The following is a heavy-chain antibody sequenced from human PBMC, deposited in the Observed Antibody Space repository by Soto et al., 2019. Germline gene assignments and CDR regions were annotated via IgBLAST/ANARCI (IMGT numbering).Heavy chain of an antibody. CDR2: IYYSGST. CDR1: GGSISSGGYY. CDR3: ARASPPLYYFDP. Sequence: PSETLSLTCTVSGGSISSGGYYWSWIRQHPGKGLEWIGYIYYSGSTYYNPSLKSRVTISVDTSKNQFSLKLSSVTAADTAVYYCARASPPLYYFDPWGQGILVTVSS. V-gene: IGHV4-31*03. J-gene: IGHJ4*02.